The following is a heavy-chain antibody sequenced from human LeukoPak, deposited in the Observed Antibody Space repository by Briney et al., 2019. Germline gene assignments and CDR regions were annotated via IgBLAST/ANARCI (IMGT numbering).Heavy chain of an antibody. CDR3: ARDSRGYGSGSYWVY. J-gene: IGHJ4*02. CDR2: ISAYNGNT. Sequence: ASVKVSCKASGYTFTGYGISWVRQAPGQGLEWMGCISAYNGNTNYAQKLQGRVTMTTDTSTSTAYMELRSLRSDDTAVYYCARDSRGYGSGSYWVYWGQGTLVTVSS. D-gene: IGHD3-10*01. V-gene: IGHV1-18*01. CDR1: GYTFTGYG.